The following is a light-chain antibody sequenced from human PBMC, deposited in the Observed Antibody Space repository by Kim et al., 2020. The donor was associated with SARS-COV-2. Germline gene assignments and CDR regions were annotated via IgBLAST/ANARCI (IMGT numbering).Light chain of an antibody. CDR2: YDS. Sequence: APDKKARVTCGGNNIGSKNVHWYQQKPGQAPVLVIYYDSDRPSGIPERFSGSNSGNTATLTISRVEAGDEADYYCQVWDSSSDHVVFGGGTQLTVL. J-gene: IGLJ2*01. CDR3: QVWDSSSDHVV. CDR1: NIGSKN. V-gene: IGLV3-21*04.